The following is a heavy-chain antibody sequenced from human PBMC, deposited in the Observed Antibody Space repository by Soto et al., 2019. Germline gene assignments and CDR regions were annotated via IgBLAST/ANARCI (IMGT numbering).Heavy chain of an antibody. V-gene: IGHV3-30*18. Sequence: QVQLVESGGGVVQPGRSLRLSCVASGFTFSSYGMHWVRQAPGKGLEWVAVISYDGSNKYYADSVKGRFTISRDNSKNTRYLQMNSLRAEDTAVYYCAKDVVVGATTGLGDYYYYYGMDVWGQGTTVTVSS. D-gene: IGHD1-26*01. J-gene: IGHJ6*02. CDR2: ISYDGSNK. CDR3: AKDVVVGATTGLGDYYYYYGMDV. CDR1: GFTFSSYG.